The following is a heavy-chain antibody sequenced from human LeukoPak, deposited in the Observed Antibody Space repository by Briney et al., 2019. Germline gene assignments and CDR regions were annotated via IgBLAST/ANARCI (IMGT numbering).Heavy chain of an antibody. V-gene: IGHV3-33*08. D-gene: IGHD6-19*01. CDR1: GFILSSYA. Sequence: GGSLRLSCAASGFILSSYAMTWVRQAPGKGLEWVAVIWYDGSNKYYADSVKGRFTISRDNSKNTLYLQMNSLRAEDTAVYYCASLAVAGIDYWGQGTLVTVSS. CDR3: ASLAVAGIDY. CDR2: IWYDGSNK. J-gene: IGHJ4*02.